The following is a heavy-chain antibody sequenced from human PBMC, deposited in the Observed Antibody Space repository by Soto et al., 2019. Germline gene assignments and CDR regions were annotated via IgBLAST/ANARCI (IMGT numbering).Heavy chain of an antibody. CDR3: ASKLTFGSSSDY. V-gene: IGHV3-23*01. D-gene: IGHD1-26*01. CDR1: GFTFSSYA. J-gene: IGHJ4*02. Sequence: EVELLESGGGLVQPGGSLRLSCAASGFTFSSYAMNWVRQAPGKGLVWVSTISGSGDTTYYADSVKGRFTISRDNSKNTLYLQMYSLRAEDTAVYYCASKLTFGSSSDYWGQGTLVTVSS. CDR2: ISGSGDTT.